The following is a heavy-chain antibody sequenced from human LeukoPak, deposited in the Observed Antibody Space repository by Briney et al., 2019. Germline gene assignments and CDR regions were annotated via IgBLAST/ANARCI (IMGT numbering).Heavy chain of an antibody. CDR3: ASARLGSGLEGAFDI. Sequence: SETLSLTCTFSGGSISSYFWSWIRQPPGKGLEWIGYIYYSGSTNYNPSLKSRVTISVDTSKNQFSLKLSSVTAADTAVYYCASARLGSGLEGAFDIWGQGTMVTVSS. CDR1: GGSISSYF. J-gene: IGHJ3*02. D-gene: IGHD6-25*01. CDR2: IYYSGST. V-gene: IGHV4-59*01.